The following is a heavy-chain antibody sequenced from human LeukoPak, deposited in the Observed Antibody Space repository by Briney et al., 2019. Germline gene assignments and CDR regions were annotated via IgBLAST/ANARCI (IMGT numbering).Heavy chain of an antibody. CDR2: INPNIGGT. Sequence: GASVKVSCKASGYTFTGYYMHWVRQAPRQRREGRGWINPNIGGTNYAQKFQRRVTMTRDTSISTAYMELRRLRSDDTAVYYCARGLGYCSSTSCSGGYYYYMDVWGKGTTVTVSS. V-gene: IGHV1-2*02. J-gene: IGHJ6*03. CDR3: ARGLGYCSSTSCSGGYYYYMDV. CDR1: GYTFTGYY. D-gene: IGHD2-2*01.